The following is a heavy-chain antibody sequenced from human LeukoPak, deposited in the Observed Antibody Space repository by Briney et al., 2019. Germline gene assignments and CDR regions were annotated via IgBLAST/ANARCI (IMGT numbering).Heavy chain of an antibody. CDR3: ANRPLDY. CDR2: ISYDGSNK. Sequence: GGSLRLSCAASGFTFSSYGMHWVRQAPGKGLEWVAVISYDGSNKYYADSVKGRFTISRDSSKNTLYLQINTLRAEDTAVYYCANRPLDYWGQGTLVTVSS. CDR1: GFTFSSYG. V-gene: IGHV3-30*18. J-gene: IGHJ4*02.